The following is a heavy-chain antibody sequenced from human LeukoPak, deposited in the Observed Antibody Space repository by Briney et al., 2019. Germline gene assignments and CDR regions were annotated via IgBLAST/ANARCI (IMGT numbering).Heavy chain of an antibody. CDR3: ARDCTTSDFDWLLGNYYYGMDV. CDR1: GFTFSSYE. D-gene: IGHD3-9*01. CDR2: ISSSGSTI. V-gene: IGHV3-48*03. Sequence: GGSLRLSCAASGFTFSSYEMNWVRQAPGKGLEWVSYISSSGSTIYYADSVKGRFTISRDNAKNSLYLQMNSLRAEDTAVYYCARDCTTSDFDWLLGNYYYGMDVWGQGTTVTVSS. J-gene: IGHJ6*02.